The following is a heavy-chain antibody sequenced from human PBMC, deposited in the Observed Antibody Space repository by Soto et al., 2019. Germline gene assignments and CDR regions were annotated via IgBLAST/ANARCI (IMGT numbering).Heavy chain of an antibody. D-gene: IGHD2-2*01. Sequence: EVQLVESGGGLVQPGGSLRLSCAASGFTFSAHYMDWVRQAPGTGLEWVGRTRNKADSYPTAYAATVKGRFTISRDDPESSLYLQMKSRKTQDSAVQYCASSLGYWRTTSGNHDHCDFGGQGTLVTVSS. CDR2: TRNKADSYPT. CDR3: ASSLGYWRTTSGNHDHCDF. CDR1: GFTFSAHY. V-gene: IGHV3-72*01. J-gene: IGHJ4*02.